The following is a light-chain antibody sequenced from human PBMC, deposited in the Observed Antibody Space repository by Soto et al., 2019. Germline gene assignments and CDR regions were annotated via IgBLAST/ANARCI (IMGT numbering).Light chain of an antibody. CDR2: DVY. CDR3: SSYTTSSSSV. CDR1: TSDVGGFNY. V-gene: IGLV2-14*01. Sequence: QSLVTQAASVPGSPGQSSTISCTGTTSDVGGFNYVSWYQQHPGKAPKLLIFDVYSRPSGISNRFSGSKSGNTASLTISGLQAEDEADYYCSSYTTSSSSVFGAGTKVTVL. J-gene: IGLJ1*01.